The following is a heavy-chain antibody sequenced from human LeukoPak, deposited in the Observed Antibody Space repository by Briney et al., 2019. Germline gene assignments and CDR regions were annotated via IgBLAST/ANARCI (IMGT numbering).Heavy chain of an antibody. CDR2: IKPDGSEK. Sequence: PGGSLRLSCAASGFTFSVYWMMWVRQSPEKGLEWVAYIKPDGSEKYYLDSVKGRFTISRDNFKNTLYLQMNSLRADDTAVYYCATGVVWGSSDYWGQGTLVIVSS. CDR3: ATGVVWGSSDY. J-gene: IGHJ4*02. D-gene: IGHD3-16*01. CDR1: GFTFSVYW. V-gene: IGHV3-7*03.